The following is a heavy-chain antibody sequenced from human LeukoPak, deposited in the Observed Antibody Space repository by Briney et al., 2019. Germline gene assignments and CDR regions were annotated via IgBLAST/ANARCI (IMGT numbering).Heavy chain of an antibody. CDR1: GGSISSYY. CDR3: ARASSGWYNWFDP. CDR2: IYYSGSA. J-gene: IGHJ5*02. D-gene: IGHD6-19*01. V-gene: IGHV4-59*12. Sequence: SETLSLTCTVSGGSISSYYWSWIRQSPGKGVEWIGYIYYSGSANYNPSLKSRVTISVDTSKSQFSLKLSSVPAADTAVYLCARASSGWYNWFDPWGEGTLVTVSS.